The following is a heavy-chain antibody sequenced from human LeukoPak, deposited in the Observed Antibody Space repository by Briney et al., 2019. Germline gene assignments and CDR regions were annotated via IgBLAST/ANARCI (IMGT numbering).Heavy chain of an antibody. CDR1: GYTFTGYY. CDR2: INPNSGGT. V-gene: IGHV1-2*02. D-gene: IGHD3-3*01. J-gene: IGHJ4*02. Sequence: ASVKVSCKASGYTFTGYYMHWVRQAPGQGLEWMGWINPNSGGTNYAQKFQGRVTMTRDTSISTAYMELSRLRSDDTAVYYCARSYDFWRVDYFDYWGQGTLVTVSS. CDR3: ARSYDFWRVDYFDY.